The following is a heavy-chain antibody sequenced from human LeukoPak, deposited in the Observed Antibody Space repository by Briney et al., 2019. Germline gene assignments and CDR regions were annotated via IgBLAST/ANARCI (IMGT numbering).Heavy chain of an antibody. CDR3: ARDLGEFWSSYYAPGY. CDR1: GYTFTSYG. CDR2: ISAYNGNT. J-gene: IGHJ4*02. V-gene: IGHV1-18*01. Sequence: ASVKVSCKASGYTFTSYGISWVRQAPGQGLEWMGWISAYNGNTNYAQKLQGRVTMTTDTCTSTAYMELRSLRSDDTAVYYCARDLGEFWSSYYAPGYWGQGTLITVSS. D-gene: IGHD3-3*01.